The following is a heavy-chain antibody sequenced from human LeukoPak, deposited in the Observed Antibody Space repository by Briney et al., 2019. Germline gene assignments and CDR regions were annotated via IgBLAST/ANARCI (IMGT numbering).Heavy chain of an antibody. CDR1: GFTFSSYW. CDR2: IKGDGSST. J-gene: IGHJ4*02. V-gene: IGHV3-74*01. Sequence: GGSLRLSCSVSGFTFSSYWMHWVRQAPGKGLVWVSRIKGDGSSTNCADSVKGRFTISRDNAKNTWYLQMNSLRAEDTAVYYCVSGMVGGTNYWGQGTLVTVSS. D-gene: IGHD1-26*01. CDR3: VSGMVGGTNY.